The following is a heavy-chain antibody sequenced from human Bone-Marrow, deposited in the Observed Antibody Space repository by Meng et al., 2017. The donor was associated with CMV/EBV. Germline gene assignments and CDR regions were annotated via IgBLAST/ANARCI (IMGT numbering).Heavy chain of an antibody. CDR1: GFTFSSYA. CDR3: ARGCSSTSCYNHDAFDI. CDR2: ISYDGSNK. V-gene: IGHV3-30-3*01. Sequence: GESLKISCAASGFTFSSYAMHWVRQAPGKGLEWVAVISYDGSNKYYADSVKGRFTISRDNSKNTLYLQMNSLRAEDTAVYYRARGCSSTSCYNHDAFDIWGQGPMVTVSS. J-gene: IGHJ3*02. D-gene: IGHD2-2*02.